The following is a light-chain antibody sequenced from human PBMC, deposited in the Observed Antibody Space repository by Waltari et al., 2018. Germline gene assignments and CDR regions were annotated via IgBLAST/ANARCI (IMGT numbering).Light chain of an antibody. CDR3: QQANKHPYT. CDR2: YAS. V-gene: IGKV6-21*02. J-gene: IGKJ2*01. CDR1: EGISSF. Sequence: DIVMTQSPAFVSVTPGEKVTITCQASEGISSFLQWYQQKPDQAPKLFIRYASQSISGLPSMFTGSGSGTDFTFTISGLEVEDAATYYCQQANKHPYTFGQGTKVEIK.